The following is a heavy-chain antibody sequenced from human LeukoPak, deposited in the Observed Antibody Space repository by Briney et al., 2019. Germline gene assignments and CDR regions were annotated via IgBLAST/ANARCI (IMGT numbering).Heavy chain of an antibody. CDR3: AKDVDY. J-gene: IGHJ4*02. V-gene: IGHV3-23*01. Sequence: SGGSLRLSCAASGFTFSNSAMSWVRQPLGKGLEWVSTITVSDGSTYYADSVKGRFTISRDNSKNTLYLQMNSLRAEDTAVYYCAKDVDYWGQGTLVTVSS. CDR1: GFTFSNSA. CDR2: ITVSDGST.